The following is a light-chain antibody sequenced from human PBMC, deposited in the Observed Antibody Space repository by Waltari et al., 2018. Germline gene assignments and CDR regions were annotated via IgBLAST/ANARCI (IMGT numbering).Light chain of an antibody. J-gene: IGLJ2*01. CDR1: HRNFGSYNL. Sequence: SALTPPASVSGSPGQSITISCTGFHRNFGSYNLFSWYQKHPGKAPKLLIYEGNRRPSGVSNRFSGSKSDNTASLTLSGLQAEDEADYYCCSNVGSSVFFGGGTKLTVL. CDR2: EGN. V-gene: IGLV2-23*03. CDR3: CSNVGSSVF.